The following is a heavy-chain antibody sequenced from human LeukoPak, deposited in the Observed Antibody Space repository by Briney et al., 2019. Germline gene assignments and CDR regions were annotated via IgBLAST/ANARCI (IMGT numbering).Heavy chain of an antibody. CDR1: GGSPSSGSYY. CDR3: ARDRGQWLVPFDC. D-gene: IGHD6-19*01. CDR2: IYYSGST. V-gene: IGHV4-61*01. Sequence: SETLSLTCTLSGGSPSSGSYYWSWIRQPPGKGLEWIGYIYYSGSTNYNPSLKSRVTISVDTSKNQFSLKLSSVTAADTAVYYCARDRGQWLVPFDCWGQGTLVTVSS. J-gene: IGHJ4*02.